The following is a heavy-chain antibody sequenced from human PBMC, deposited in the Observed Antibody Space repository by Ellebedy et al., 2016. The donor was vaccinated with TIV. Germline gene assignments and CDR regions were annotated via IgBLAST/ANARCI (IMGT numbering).Heavy chain of an antibody. CDR3: ARFGTPVDNNWSDP. D-gene: IGHD3-16*01. V-gene: IGHV3-21*01. Sequence: PGGSLRLSCAASGFTFSSYSMNWVRQAPGKGLDWVSSISSSTSAYSYIYYADSVKGRFTTSRDNSKNSLYLQMNSLRAEDKAVYYCARFGTPVDNNWSDPWGQGTLVIVSS. CDR2: ISSSTSAYSYI. J-gene: IGHJ5*02. CDR1: GFTFSSYS.